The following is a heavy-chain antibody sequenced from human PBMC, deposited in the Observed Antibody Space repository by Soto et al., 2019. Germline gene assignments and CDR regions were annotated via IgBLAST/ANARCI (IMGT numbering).Heavy chain of an antibody. CDR3: ARDWLKNYYDSSGYYPTLYGMDV. Sequence: ASVKVSCKASGYTFTSYAMHWVRQAPGQRLEWMGWINAGNGNTKYSQKFQGRVTITRDTSASTAYMELSSLRSEDTAVYYCARDWLKNYYDSSGYYPTLYGMDVWGQGTTVTVSS. D-gene: IGHD3-22*01. CDR2: INAGNGNT. J-gene: IGHJ6*02. CDR1: GYTFTSYA. V-gene: IGHV1-3*01.